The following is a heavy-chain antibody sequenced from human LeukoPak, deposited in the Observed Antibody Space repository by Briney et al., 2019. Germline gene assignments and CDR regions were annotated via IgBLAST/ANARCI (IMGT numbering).Heavy chain of an antibody. CDR3: ARESATMVRGVIMPDY. D-gene: IGHD3-10*01. J-gene: IGHJ4*02. CDR1: GFTFSSYA. V-gene: IGHV3-23*01. CDR2: ISGSGGST. Sequence: GGSLRLSCAAFGFTFSSYAMSWVRQAPGKGLEWVSAISGSGGSTYYADSVKGRFTISRDNSKNTLYLQMNSLRAEDTAVYYCARESATMVRGVIMPDYWGQGTLVTVSS.